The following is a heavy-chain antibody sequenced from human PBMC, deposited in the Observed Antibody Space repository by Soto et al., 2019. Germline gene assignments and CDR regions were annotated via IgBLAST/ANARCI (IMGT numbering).Heavy chain of an antibody. J-gene: IGHJ6*02. CDR1: GGTFSSYA. Sequence: QVQLVQSGAEVKKPGSSVKVSCNASGGTFSSYAISWVRQAPGQGLEWMGGIIPIFGTANYAQKFQGRVTITADESTSTAYMELSSLRSEDTAVYYCARQSGYYYIRGMDVWGQGTTVTVSS. V-gene: IGHV1-69*12. CDR2: IIPIFGTA. D-gene: IGHD3-22*01. CDR3: ARQSGYYYIRGMDV.